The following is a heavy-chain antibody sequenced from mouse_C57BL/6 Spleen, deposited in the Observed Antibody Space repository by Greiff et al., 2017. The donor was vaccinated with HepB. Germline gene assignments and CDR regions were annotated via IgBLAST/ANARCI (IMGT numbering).Heavy chain of an antibody. CDR1: GFTFSSYA. V-gene: IGHV5-4*01. CDR2: ISDGGSYT. J-gene: IGHJ4*01. Sequence: DVKLQESGGGLVKPGGSLKLSCAASGFTFSSYAMSWVRQTPEKRLEWVATISDGGSYTYYPDNVKGRFTISRDNAKNNLYLQMSHLKSEDTAMYYCARDKGPYAMDYWGQGTSVTVSS. CDR3: ARDKGPYAMDY.